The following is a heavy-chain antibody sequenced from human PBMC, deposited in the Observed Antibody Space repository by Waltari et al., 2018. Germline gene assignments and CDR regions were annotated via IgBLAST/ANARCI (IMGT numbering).Heavy chain of an antibody. Sequence: QVQLVQSGAEVKKPGASVKVSCKASGYTFPSYYMHWVRQAPGQGLEWMGIINPSGGSTSYAQKFQGRVTMTRDTSTSTVYMELSSLRSEDTAVYYCARWGGGYYFDYWGQGTLVTVSS. CDR3: ARWGGGYYFDY. J-gene: IGHJ4*02. D-gene: IGHD2-15*01. CDR1: GYTFPSYY. CDR2: INPSGGST. V-gene: IGHV1-46*01.